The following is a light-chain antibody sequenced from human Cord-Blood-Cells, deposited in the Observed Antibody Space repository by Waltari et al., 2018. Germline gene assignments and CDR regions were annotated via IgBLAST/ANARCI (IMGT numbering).Light chain of an antibody. Sequence: EIVMTQSPATLSVSPGERATLSCRASQSVSNNLAWYQQKPGQAPRLLIYGASTRATGIPARFSGSGSGTEFTLTISSLQSEDFAVYYCQQYNNWRWTFGQGTKVEIK. J-gene: IGKJ1*01. CDR2: GAS. CDR3: QQYNNWRWT. CDR1: QSVSNN. V-gene: IGKV3-15*01.